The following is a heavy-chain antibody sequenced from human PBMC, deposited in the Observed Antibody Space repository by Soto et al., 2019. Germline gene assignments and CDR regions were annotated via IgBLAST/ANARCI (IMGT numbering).Heavy chain of an antibody. J-gene: IGHJ4*02. V-gene: IGHV4-38-2*01. CDR1: GYSISSGYY. Sequence: SETLSLTCAVSGYSISSGYYWGWIRQPPGKGLEWIGSIYHSGSTYYNPSLMSRVTISVDTSKNQFSLKLRSVTAADTAVYYCARGGYSYFFETTLWGQGTLVTVSS. CDR2: IYHSGST. D-gene: IGHD5-18*01. CDR3: ARGGYSYFFETTL.